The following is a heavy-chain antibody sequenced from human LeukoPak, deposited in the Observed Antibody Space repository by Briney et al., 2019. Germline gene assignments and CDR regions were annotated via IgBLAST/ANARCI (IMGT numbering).Heavy chain of an antibody. D-gene: IGHD5-18*01. CDR1: GGSISSYY. J-gene: IGHJ6*03. V-gene: IGHV4-59*01. CDR3: ASGYSYGFYYYYYMDV. Sequence: PSETLSLTCAVSGGSISSYYWSWIRQPPGKGLEWIGYIYYSGSTNYNPSLKSRVTISVDTSKNQFSLKLSSVTAADTAVYYCASGYSYGFYYYYYMDVWGKGTTVTVSS. CDR2: IYYSGST.